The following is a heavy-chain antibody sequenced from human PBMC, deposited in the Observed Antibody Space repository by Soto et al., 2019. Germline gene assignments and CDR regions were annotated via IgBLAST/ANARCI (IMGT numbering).Heavy chain of an antibody. V-gene: IGHV3-66*01. CDR1: GFTESSDY. Sequence: ASERISCSGSGFTESSDYMGSVNQKPGKGLEWVSVIYSGGSTYYADSVKGRFTISRDNSKNTLYLQMNSLRAEDTAVYYCARDGYYGSGSISFDPWGQGTLVTVSS. CDR2: IYSGGST. CDR3: ARDGYYGSGSISFDP. D-gene: IGHD3-10*01. J-gene: IGHJ5*02.